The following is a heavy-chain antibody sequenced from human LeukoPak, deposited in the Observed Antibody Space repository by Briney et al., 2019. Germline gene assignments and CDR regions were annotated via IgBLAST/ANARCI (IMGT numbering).Heavy chain of an antibody. CDR2: INPSGGST. V-gene: IGHV1-46*01. CDR3: ARAFCSSTSCLDY. J-gene: IGHJ4*02. D-gene: IGHD2-2*01. CDR1: GYTFSSYH. Sequence: ASVKVSCKASGYTFSSYHIHWVRQAPGQGLEWMGIINPSGGSTSYAQKFQGRVTMTRDTSTSTVYMELSSLRSEDTAVYYCARAFCSSTSCLDYWGQGTLVTVSS.